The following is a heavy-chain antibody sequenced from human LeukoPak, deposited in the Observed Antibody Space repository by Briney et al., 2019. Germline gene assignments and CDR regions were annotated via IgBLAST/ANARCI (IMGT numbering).Heavy chain of an antibody. Sequence: ASVKVSCKASGYTFTSYYMHWVRQAPGQGLEWMGIINPSGGSASYAQKFQGRVTMTRDTSTSTVYMELSSLRSEDTAVYYCARGPVVVVAATYYYYGMDVWGQRTTVTVSS. V-gene: IGHV1-46*01. J-gene: IGHJ6*02. CDR3: ARGPVVVVAATYYYYGMDV. CDR2: INPSGGSA. D-gene: IGHD2-15*01. CDR1: GYTFTSYY.